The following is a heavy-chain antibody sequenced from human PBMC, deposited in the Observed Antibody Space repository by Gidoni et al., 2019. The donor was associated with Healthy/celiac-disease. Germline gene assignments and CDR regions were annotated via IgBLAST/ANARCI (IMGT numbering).Heavy chain of an antibody. CDR1: GCTFSSYG. V-gene: IGHV3-33*01. Sequence: QVQLVESGGGVVQPGRSLRLSCAASGCTFSSYGMHWVRQAPGKGLEWVAVIWYDGSNKYYADSVKGRFTISRDNSKNTLYLQMNSLRAEDTAVYYCARDERQLWKYDAFDIWGQGTMVTVSS. CDR2: IWYDGSNK. J-gene: IGHJ3*02. CDR3: ARDERQLWKYDAFDI. D-gene: IGHD5-18*01.